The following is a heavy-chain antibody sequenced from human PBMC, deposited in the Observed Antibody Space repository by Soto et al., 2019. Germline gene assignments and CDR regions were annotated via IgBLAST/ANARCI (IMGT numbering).Heavy chain of an antibody. D-gene: IGHD1-20*01. V-gene: IGHV3-23*01. Sequence: PGGSLRLSCAASGFTFRNYAISWVRQAPGKGLEWVSTISGSGGSTYYADSVKGRFTISRDNSKNTLYLQMNSLRAEDTAVYYCAKDGDNYDYYYGMDVWGQGTTVTVSS. J-gene: IGHJ6*02. CDR2: ISGSGGST. CDR3: AKDGDNYDYYYGMDV. CDR1: GFTFRNYA.